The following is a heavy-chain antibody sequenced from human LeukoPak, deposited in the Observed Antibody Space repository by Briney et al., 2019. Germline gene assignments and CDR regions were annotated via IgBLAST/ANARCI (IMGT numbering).Heavy chain of an antibody. D-gene: IGHD5-12*01. CDR1: GFTVSSNY. CDR2: IYSGGST. CDR3: ARGASRGYYYYGMDV. J-gene: IGHJ6*02. V-gene: IGHV3-53*01. Sequence: GGSLRLSCAASGFTVSSNYMSWVRQAPGKGLEWVSVIYSGGSTYYADSVKGRFTISRDNSKNTLYLQMNSLRAEDTAVYYCARGASRGYYYYGMDVWGQGTTVTVSS.